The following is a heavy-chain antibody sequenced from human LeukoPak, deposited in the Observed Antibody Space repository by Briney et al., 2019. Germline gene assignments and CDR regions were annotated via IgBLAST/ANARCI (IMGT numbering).Heavy chain of an antibody. J-gene: IGHJ4*02. CDR3: ARDGVTPDY. V-gene: IGHV3-48*01. CDR1: GFTFSSYS. D-gene: IGHD4-23*01. CDR2: ISSSSSTI. Sequence: PGGSLRLSCAASGFTFSSYSMNWVRQAPGKGLEWVSYISSSSSTIYYADSVKGRFTISRDNAKDSLYLQMDSLRAEDTAVYYCARDGVTPDYWGQGTLVTVSS.